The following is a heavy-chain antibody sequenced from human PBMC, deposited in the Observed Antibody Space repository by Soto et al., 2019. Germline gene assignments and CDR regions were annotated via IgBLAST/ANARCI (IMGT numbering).Heavy chain of an antibody. Sequence: QVQLVQSGAEVKKPGSSVKVSCKASGGTFSSYAISWVRQAPGQGLEWMGGFNPIFETANYAQKFQGRVSIIADDSTNTAYMELSSLRSEDTAVYYCTRGIPLIRGVIPPGYYYGMDVWGQGTTVAVSS. CDR1: GGTFSSYA. J-gene: IGHJ6*02. V-gene: IGHV1-69*01. CDR2: FNPIFETA. D-gene: IGHD3-10*01. CDR3: TRGIPLIRGVIPPGYYYGMDV.